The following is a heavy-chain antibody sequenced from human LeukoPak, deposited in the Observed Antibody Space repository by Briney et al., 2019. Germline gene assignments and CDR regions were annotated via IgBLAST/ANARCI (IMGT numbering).Heavy chain of an antibody. J-gene: IGHJ4*02. Sequence: GGSLRLSCGASGFTFSSYAMHWVRQAPGKGLEWVAVISYDGSNKYYADFVKGRFTISRDNSKNTLYLQMNSLRAEDTAVYYCARTGYSSSWYLGYYFGYWGQGTLVTVSS. D-gene: IGHD6-13*01. V-gene: IGHV3-30*04. CDR2: ISYDGSNK. CDR3: ARTGYSSSWYLGYYFGY. CDR1: GFTFSSYA.